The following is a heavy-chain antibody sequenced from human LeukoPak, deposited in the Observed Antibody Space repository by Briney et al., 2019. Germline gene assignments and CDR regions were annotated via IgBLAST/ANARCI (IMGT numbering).Heavy chain of an antibody. Sequence: GGSLRLSCAASGFTFSSYSMNWVRQAPGKGLEWVSYISSSSSTIYYADSVKGRFTISRDNAKNSLYLQMNSLRAEDTAVYYCARRSSSYYYYMDVWSKGTTVTVSS. CDR3: ARRSSSYYYYMDV. CDR1: GFTFSSYS. D-gene: IGHD6-6*01. CDR2: ISSSSSTI. J-gene: IGHJ6*03. V-gene: IGHV3-48*01.